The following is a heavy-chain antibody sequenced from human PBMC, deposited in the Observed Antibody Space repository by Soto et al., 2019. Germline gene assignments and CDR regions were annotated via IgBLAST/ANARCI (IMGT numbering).Heavy chain of an antibody. V-gene: IGHV2-5*01. D-gene: IGHD3-10*01. CDR3: THMRGSGLCGMDV. CDR2: IYSNDDK. CDR1: GFSLSTSGVG. Sequence: QITLKESGPTLVKPTQTLTLTCTFSGFSLSTSGVGVGWVRQPPGKALEWLALIYSNDDKRFSTSLKSRLTITKYTPKTRVVLTMANMDPVDTATYYCTHMRGSGLCGMDVWGQGTTVTVSS. J-gene: IGHJ6*02.